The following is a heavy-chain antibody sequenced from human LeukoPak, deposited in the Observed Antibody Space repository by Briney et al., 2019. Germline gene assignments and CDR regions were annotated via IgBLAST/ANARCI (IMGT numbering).Heavy chain of an antibody. D-gene: IGHD2-2*01. CDR2: IKQDGSEK. Sequence: GGSLRLSCAASGFTFSSYWMSWVRQAPGKGLEWVANIKQDGSEKYYVDSVKGRFTISRDNAKNPLYLQMNSLRAEDTAVYYCAREYCSSTSRRTFYFDYWGQGTLVTVSS. J-gene: IGHJ4*02. CDR1: GFTFSSYW. CDR3: AREYCSSTSRRTFYFDY. V-gene: IGHV3-7*01.